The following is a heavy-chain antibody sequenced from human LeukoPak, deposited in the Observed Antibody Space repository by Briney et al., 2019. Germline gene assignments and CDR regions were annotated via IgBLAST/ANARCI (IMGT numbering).Heavy chain of an antibody. CDR3: ARAPRGGGELLPLTS. J-gene: IGHJ5*02. CDR1: GFTFSSYS. CDR2: ISSSSTYM. D-gene: IGHD1-26*01. Sequence: GGSLRLSCAASGFTFSSYSMNWVRQAPGKGLEWVSSISSSSTYMYYADSMKGRFTISRDNAKNSLYLQMNSLGAEDTAVYYCARAPRGGGELLPLTSWGQGTLVTVSS. V-gene: IGHV3-21*01.